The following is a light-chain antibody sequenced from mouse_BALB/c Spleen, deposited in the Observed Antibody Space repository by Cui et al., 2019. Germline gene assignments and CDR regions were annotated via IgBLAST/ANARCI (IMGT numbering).Light chain of an antibody. Sequence: QIVLTQSPAIMSASLGERVTMTCTASSSVSSSYLHWYQQKPGSSPKLWIYSTSNLASGVPASFSGSGSGTSYSLTISSMEAEDAATYYCHQYHRSPYTFGGGTKLEIK. J-gene: IGKJ2*01. V-gene: IGKV4-74*01. CDR3: HQYHRSPYT. CDR1: SSVSSSY. CDR2: STS.